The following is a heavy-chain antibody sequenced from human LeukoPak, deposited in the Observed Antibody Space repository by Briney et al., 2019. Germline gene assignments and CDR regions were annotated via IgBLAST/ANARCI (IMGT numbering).Heavy chain of an antibody. D-gene: IGHD1-26*01. CDR1: GFTFSSYG. CDR2: ISYDGSNK. Sequence: GRSLRLSCAASGFTFSSYGMHWVRQAPGKGLEWVSVISYDGSNKYYADSVKGRFTISRDNSKNTLYLQMNSLRAEDTAVYYCARGVSGSYMFDYWGQGTLVTVSS. CDR3: ARGVSGSYMFDY. J-gene: IGHJ4*02. V-gene: IGHV3-30-3*01.